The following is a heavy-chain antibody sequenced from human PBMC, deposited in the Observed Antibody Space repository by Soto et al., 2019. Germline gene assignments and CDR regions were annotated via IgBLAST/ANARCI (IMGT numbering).Heavy chain of an antibody. V-gene: IGHV4-31*03. CDR3: VRALRHTAMVYPWLDP. Sequence: SETLSLTCTVSGASVSTGAYYWGWVRQRPGSALEWIGYVYESGYTYYNMSLKSRLTFSLDRSHNQFSLGLTSVTDADTVVYYCVRALRHTAMVYPWLDPWGQGTLVTVSS. CDR2: VYESGYT. CDR1: GASVSTGAYY. J-gene: IGHJ5*02. D-gene: IGHD5-18*01.